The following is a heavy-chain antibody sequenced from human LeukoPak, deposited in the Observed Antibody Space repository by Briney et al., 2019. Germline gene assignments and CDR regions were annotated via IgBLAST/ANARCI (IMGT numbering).Heavy chain of an antibody. D-gene: IGHD6-6*01. J-gene: IGHJ4*02. CDR2: ISSSSSYI. CDR1: GFTFSSYA. CDR3: ARGGEGSSSSGGDY. V-gene: IGHV3-21*01. Sequence: GGSLRLSCAASGFTFSSYAMHWVRQAPGKGLEWVSSISSSSSYIYYADSVKGRFTISRDNAKNSLYLQMNSLRAEDTAVYYCARGGEGSSSSGGDYWGQGTLVTVSS.